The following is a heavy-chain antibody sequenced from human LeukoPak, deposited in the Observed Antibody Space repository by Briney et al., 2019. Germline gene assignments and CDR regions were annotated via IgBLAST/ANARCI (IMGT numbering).Heavy chain of an antibody. CDR2: IRSKANSYVT. Sequence: GSLRLSCAASGFTFSGSAMHWVRQASGKGLEWVGRIRSKANSYVTAYAASVKGRFTISRDDSKNTAYLQMNSLKTEDTAVYYCTRHRGGAAAGKGYYGMDVWGQGTTVTVSS. D-gene: IGHD6-13*01. V-gene: IGHV3-73*01. CDR1: GFTFSGSA. CDR3: TRHRGGAAAGKGYYGMDV. J-gene: IGHJ6*02.